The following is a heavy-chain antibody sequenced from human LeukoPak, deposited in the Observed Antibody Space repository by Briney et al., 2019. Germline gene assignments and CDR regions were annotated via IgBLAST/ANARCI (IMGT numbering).Heavy chain of an antibody. CDR3: ARKITGRAFDI. CDR1: GDSVSSDSVV. V-gene: IGHV6-1*01. D-gene: IGHD1-20*01. Sequence: SQTLSLTCVISGDSVSSDSVVWNWIRQSPSRGPEWLGRTYYRSKWYNDYAVSVKSRITINPDTSKNQFSLQLNSVTPGDTAVYYCARKITGRAFDIWGQGTMVTISS. J-gene: IGHJ3*02. CDR2: TYYRSKWYN.